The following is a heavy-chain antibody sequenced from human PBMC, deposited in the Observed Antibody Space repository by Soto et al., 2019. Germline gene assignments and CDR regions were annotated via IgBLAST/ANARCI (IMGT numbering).Heavy chain of an antibody. CDR1: SGSISSSNW. J-gene: IGHJ6*03. D-gene: IGHD4-4*01. CDR3: ARRSDYSKYYYYYMDG. Sequence: QVQLQESGPGLVKPSGTLSLTCAVSSGSISSSNWWSWVRQPPGKGLEWIGEIYHSGSTNYNPSLNSRVTISVDKSKNQFSLKLSSVTAADTAVDYCARRSDYSKYYYYYMDGWGKGTTVTVSS. CDR2: IYHSGST. V-gene: IGHV4-4*02.